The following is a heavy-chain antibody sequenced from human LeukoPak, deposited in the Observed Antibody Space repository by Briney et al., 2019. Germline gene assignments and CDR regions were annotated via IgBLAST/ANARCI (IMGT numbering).Heavy chain of an antibody. CDR2: IKQDGSEK. Sequence: GGSLRLSCAASGFTFSSYWMSWVRQAPGKGLEWVANIKQDGSEKYYVDSVKGRFTISRDNAKNSLYLQMNSLRAEDTAVYYCARDITMIRGVFDYWGQGTLVTVSS. CDR3: ARDITMIRGVFDY. J-gene: IGHJ4*02. D-gene: IGHD3-10*01. CDR1: GFTFSSYW. V-gene: IGHV3-7*03.